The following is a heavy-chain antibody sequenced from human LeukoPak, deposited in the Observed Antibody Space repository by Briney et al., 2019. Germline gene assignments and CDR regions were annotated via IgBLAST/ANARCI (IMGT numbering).Heavy chain of an antibody. CDR2: IDSGGHT. D-gene: IGHD6-19*01. Sequence: GGSLRLSCAASGFTVSRGYMSWVRQAPGKGLEWVSAIDSGGHTYYADSVKGRFTISRDNSKNKLHLQINSLRAEDTAVYYCARDLVGSSGWWDFDAWGQGTLVTVSS. CDR3: ARDLVGSSGWWDFDA. V-gene: IGHV3-66*01. J-gene: IGHJ4*02. CDR1: GFTVSRGY.